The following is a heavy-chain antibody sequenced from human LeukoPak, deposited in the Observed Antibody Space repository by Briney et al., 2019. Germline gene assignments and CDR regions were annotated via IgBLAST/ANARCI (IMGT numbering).Heavy chain of an antibody. CDR2: ISHDGSIR. V-gene: IGHV3-48*03. D-gene: IGHD2-2*01. CDR1: GFTFSTYT. CDR3: ARDSKYAFDY. J-gene: IGHJ4*02. Sequence: GGSLRLSCATSGFTFSTYTLNWVRQAPGKGLEWLLYISHDGSIRYYADSVKGRFNISRDNAKNSLYLQMNRLRAEDTAVYYCARDSKYAFDYWGQGTLVTVSS.